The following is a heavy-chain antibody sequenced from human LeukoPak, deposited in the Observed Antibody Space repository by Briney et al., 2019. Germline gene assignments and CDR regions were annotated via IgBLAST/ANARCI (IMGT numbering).Heavy chain of an antibody. CDR3: ARGESTVTTYIANFGY. D-gene: IGHD4-17*01. V-gene: IGHV1-2*02. CDR2: IHPGRGDT. CDR1: GYTFTDHY. J-gene: IGHJ4*02. Sequence: ASVKVSCKALGYTFTDHYFHWLRQAPGQGLEWMGWIHPGRGDTNYAQKFRGRVSLTRDTSISTAYMELSRLRSDDTAIYYCARGESTVTTYIANFGYWGQGTLVTVSS.